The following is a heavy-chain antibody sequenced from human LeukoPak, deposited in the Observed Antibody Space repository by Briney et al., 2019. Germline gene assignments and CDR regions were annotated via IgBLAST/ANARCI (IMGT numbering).Heavy chain of an antibody. CDR3: ARGEFNYWALDY. D-gene: IGHD2-8*02. CDR1: GGSISSGGYY. J-gene: IGHJ4*02. CDR2: IYYSGST. Sequence: SETLSLTCTVSGGSISSGGYYWSWIRQHPGKGLEWIGYIYYSGSTYYNPSLKSRVTISVDTCKNQFSLKLSSVTAADTAVYYCARGEFNYWALDYWGQGTLVTVSS. V-gene: IGHV4-31*03.